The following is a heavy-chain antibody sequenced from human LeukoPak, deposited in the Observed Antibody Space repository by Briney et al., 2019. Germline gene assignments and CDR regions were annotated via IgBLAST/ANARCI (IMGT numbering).Heavy chain of an antibody. V-gene: IGHV4-4*07. Sequence: SESLSLTWTVAGGSISSPYWGWIRQPAGKGLGWMGRIYTSGSTNYNPCPKSGFTMSVDTTTNQFSLNRSSATAAATAVYYTARGSSSSCYYYMDVWGNGTTVTASS. CDR2: IYTSGST. CDR3: ARGSSSSCYYYMDV. J-gene: IGHJ6*03. CDR1: GGSISSPY. D-gene: IGHD6-6*01.